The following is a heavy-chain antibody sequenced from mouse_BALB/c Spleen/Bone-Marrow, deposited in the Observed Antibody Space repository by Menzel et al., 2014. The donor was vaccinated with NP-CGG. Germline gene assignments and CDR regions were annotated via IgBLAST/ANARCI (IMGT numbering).Heavy chain of an antibody. J-gene: IGHJ3*01. Sequence: EVMLVESGGGLVQPGGSLKLSCAASGFTFSSYTMSWVRQTPEKRLEWVAYISNGGGSTYYPDTVKGRFTISRDNAQNTLCLQMSSLKSEDTAMYYCARRAGAYWGQGTLVTVSA. CDR1: GFTFSSYT. D-gene: IGHD3-3*01. CDR2: ISNGGGST. V-gene: IGHV5-12-2*01. CDR3: ARRAGAY.